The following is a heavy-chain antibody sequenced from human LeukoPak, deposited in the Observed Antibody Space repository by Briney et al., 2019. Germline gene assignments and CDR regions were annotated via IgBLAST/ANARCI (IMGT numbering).Heavy chain of an antibody. D-gene: IGHD5-12*01. V-gene: IGHV4-59*01. Sequence: SETLSLTCTVSGGSISSYYWSWIQQPPGKGLEWIGYIYYSGSTNYNPSLKSRVTISVDTSKNQFSLKLSSVTAADTAVYYCAREALGLKIFDYWGQGTLVTVSS. CDR1: GGSISSYY. CDR3: AREALGLKIFDY. J-gene: IGHJ4*02. CDR2: IYYSGST.